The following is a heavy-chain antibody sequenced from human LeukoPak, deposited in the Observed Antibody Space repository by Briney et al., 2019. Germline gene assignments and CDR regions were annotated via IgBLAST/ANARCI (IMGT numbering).Heavy chain of an antibody. D-gene: IGHD2-21*02. V-gene: IGHV1-69*04. Sequence: GASVKVSCKASGYTFTSYDINWVRQAPGQGLEWMGRIIPILGIANYAQKFQGRVTITADKSTSTAYMELSSLRSEDTAVYYCARDIGGGDCLDYWGQGTLVTVSS. CDR3: ARDIGGGDCLDY. J-gene: IGHJ4*02. CDR1: GYTFTSYD. CDR2: IIPILGIA.